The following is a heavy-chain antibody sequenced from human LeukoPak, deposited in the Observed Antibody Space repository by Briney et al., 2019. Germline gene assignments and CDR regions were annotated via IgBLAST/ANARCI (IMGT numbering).Heavy chain of an antibody. V-gene: IGHV3-23*01. CDR3: ARDGGIAAAFDY. CDR1: GFTFSNYA. Sequence: GGSLRLSCGASGFTFSNYAMGWVRQAPGKGLDWVSDISSGTRTYYADSVKGRFTISRDNSKNTLYLQMNSLRAEDTAVYYCARDGGIAAAFDYWGQGTLVTVSS. J-gene: IGHJ4*02. CDR2: ISSGTRT. D-gene: IGHD6-13*01.